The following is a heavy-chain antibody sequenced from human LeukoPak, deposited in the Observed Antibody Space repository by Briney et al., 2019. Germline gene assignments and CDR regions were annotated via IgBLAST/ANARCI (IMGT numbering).Heavy chain of an antibody. CDR1: GYTFTSYG. V-gene: IGHV1-18*01. J-gene: IGHJ4*02. CDR2: ISAYNGNT. CDR3: AREYYYDSSGYYPFDY. D-gene: IGHD3-22*01. Sequence: ASVKVSCKASGYTFTSYGISWVRQAPGQGLEWMGWISAYNGNTNYAQKLQGRVTMTTDTSTSTAYMELRSLRSDDTAVYYCAREYYYDSSGYYPFDYWGRGTLVTVSS.